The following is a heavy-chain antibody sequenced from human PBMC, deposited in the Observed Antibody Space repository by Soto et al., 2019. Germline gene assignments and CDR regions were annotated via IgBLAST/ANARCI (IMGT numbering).Heavy chain of an antibody. CDR1: GFTFSNNG. CDR3: VKDKGAAAGFDY. J-gene: IGHJ4*02. CDR2: ISYEGSEK. V-gene: IGHV3-30*18. D-gene: IGHD6-13*01. Sequence: QVHLVESGGGVVQPGRSLRLSCAASGFTFSNNGMHCVRKAPGKGLEWMGVISYEGSEKYYAGSVKGRFTISRDNSKNTLYLQMDTLRAEDTAIYYCVKDKGAAAGFDYWGQGILVTVSS.